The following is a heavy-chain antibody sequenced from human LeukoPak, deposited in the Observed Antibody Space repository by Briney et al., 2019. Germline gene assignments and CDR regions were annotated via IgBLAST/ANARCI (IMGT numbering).Heavy chain of an antibody. J-gene: IGHJ5*02. D-gene: IGHD3-3*01. CDR1: GGSFSGYY. CDR2: INHSGST. Sequence: SETLSLTCAVYGGSFSGYYWSWIRQPPGKGLEWIGEINHSGSTNYNPSLKSRVTISVDTSKNQFSLKLSSVTAADTAVYYCARGVRIFGVVISHHNWFDPWGQGTLVTVSS. V-gene: IGHV4-34*01. CDR3: ARGVRIFGVVISHHNWFDP.